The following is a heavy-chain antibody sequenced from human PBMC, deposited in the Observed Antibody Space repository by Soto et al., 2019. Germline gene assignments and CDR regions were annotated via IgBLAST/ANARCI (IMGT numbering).Heavy chain of an antibody. CDR3: SISWDRWDPGAFYF. CDR2: IWYDGSNK. V-gene: IGHV3-33*01. D-gene: IGHD1-26*01. Sequence: GGSLRLSCAASGFTFSSYGMHWVRQAPGKGLEWVAVIWYDGSNKYYADSVKGRFTISRDNSKNTLYLQMNSLRAEDTAVYYCSISWDRWDPGAFYFWGQGTMVTVSS. CDR1: GFTFSSYG. J-gene: IGHJ3*01.